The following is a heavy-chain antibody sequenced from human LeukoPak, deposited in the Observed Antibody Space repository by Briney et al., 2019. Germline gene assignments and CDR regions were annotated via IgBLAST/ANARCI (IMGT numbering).Heavy chain of an antibody. V-gene: IGHV4-30-4*07. CDR3: ASSDSSGDY. Sequence: PSETLSLTCAVSGGSISSGGYSWSWIRQPPGKGLEWIGYIYYSGSTYYNPSLKSRVTISVDTSKNQFSLKLSSVTAADTAVYYCASSDSSGDYWGQGTLVTVSS. D-gene: IGHD3-22*01. CDR2: IYYSGST. J-gene: IGHJ4*02. CDR1: GGSISSGGYS.